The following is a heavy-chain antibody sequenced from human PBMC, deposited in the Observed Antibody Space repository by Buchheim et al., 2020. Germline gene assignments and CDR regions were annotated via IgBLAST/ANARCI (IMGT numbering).Heavy chain of an antibody. CDR1: GYTFTGHA. J-gene: IGHJ4*02. CDR3: ARDGRGYFFDF. V-gene: IGHV1-3*04. Sequence: QVQLVQSGAEVKKPGASVKVSCKASGYTFTGHAIHWVRQAPGQGLEWMGWIHTGNGNIKYSESFQGRVTITRDTFASTVYMEMSRLRSEDTAVYYCARDGRGYFFDFWGQGTL. CDR2: IHTGNGNI. D-gene: IGHD5-12*01.